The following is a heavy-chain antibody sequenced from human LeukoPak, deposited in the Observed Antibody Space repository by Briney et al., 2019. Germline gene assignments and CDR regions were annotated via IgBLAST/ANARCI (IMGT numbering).Heavy chain of an antibody. Sequence: GASVKVSCKASGYTFTSYGISWVRQAPGQGLEWMGWISAYNGNTNYAQKLQGRVTMTMTTDTSTSTAYMELRSLRSDDTAVYYCARSPPYYDFWSGLLGFDYWGQGTLVTVSS. D-gene: IGHD3-3*01. J-gene: IGHJ4*02. CDR3: ARSPPYYDFWSGLLGFDY. CDR2: ISAYNGNT. V-gene: IGHV1-18*01. CDR1: GYTFTSYG.